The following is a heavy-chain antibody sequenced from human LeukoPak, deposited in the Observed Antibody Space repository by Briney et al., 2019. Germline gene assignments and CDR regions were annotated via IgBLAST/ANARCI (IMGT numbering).Heavy chain of an antibody. CDR3: AKDQGTYYYDSSGYSAFDY. Sequence: GGSLRLSCGASGFTFSNYAMNWVRQAPGKGLEWVSAISGSGGSTYYADSVKGRFTISRDNSKNTLYLQMNSLRAEDTAVYYCAKDQGTYYYDSSGYSAFDYWGQGTLVTVSS. V-gene: IGHV3-23*01. J-gene: IGHJ4*02. CDR1: GFTFSNYA. CDR2: ISGSGGST. D-gene: IGHD3-22*01.